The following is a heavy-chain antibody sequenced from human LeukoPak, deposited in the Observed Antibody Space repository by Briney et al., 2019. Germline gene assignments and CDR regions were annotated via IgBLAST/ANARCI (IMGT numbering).Heavy chain of an antibody. D-gene: IGHD6-13*01. V-gene: IGHV4-34*01. CDR3: ARAGSYSSSWYYQQYYFDY. Sequence: SETLSLTCAVYGGSFSGYYWSWIRQPPGKGLEWIGEINHSGSTNYNPSLKSRVTISVDTSENQFSLKLSSVTAADTAVYYCARAGSYSSSWYYQQYYFDYWGQGTLVTVSS. CDR1: GGSFSGYY. CDR2: INHSGST. J-gene: IGHJ4*02.